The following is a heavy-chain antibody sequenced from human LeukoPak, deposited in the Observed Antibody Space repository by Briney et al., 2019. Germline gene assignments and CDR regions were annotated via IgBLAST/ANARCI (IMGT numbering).Heavy chain of an antibody. V-gene: IGHV3-48*01. D-gene: IGHD3-22*01. CDR1: GFTFSSYS. CDR3: ARTGENYYDSSGYFNWFDP. Sequence: GGSLRLSCAASGFTFSSYSMNWVRQAPGKGLEWVSYISSSSSTIYYADSVKGRFTISRDNAKNSLYLQMNSLRAEDTAVYYCARTGENYYDSSGYFNWFDPWGQGTLVSLSS. CDR2: ISSSSSTI. J-gene: IGHJ5*02.